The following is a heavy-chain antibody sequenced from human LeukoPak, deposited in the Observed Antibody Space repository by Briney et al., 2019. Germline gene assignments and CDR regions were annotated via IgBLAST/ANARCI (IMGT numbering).Heavy chain of an antibody. D-gene: IGHD6-25*01. V-gene: IGHV4-4*07. J-gene: IGHJ4*02. CDR2: IYGRGST. Sequence: SETLSLTCTVSGGSISSYYWSWIRQPAGKGLEWIGRIYGRGSTNYNPSLKSRVTMSVDTSKNQFSLNLTSVTAADTAVYYCARSAAGGWYYFDNWGQGTLVTVSS. CDR1: GGSISSYY. CDR3: ARSAAGGWYYFDN.